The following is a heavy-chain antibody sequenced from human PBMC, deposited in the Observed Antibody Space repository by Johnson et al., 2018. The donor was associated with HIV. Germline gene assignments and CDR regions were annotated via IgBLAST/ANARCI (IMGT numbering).Heavy chain of an antibody. CDR3: ARDRASSSTSDAFDI. J-gene: IGHJ3*02. Sequence: VQLVESGGGVVRPGGSLRLSCAASGFTFDDYGMSWVRQAPGKGLEWVAVISYDGSNKYYVDSVKGRFTISRDNAKNSLYLQMNSLRAEDTAVYYCARDRASSSTSDAFDIWGQGTMVTVSS. V-gene: IGHV3-30*03. CDR1: GFTFDDYG. D-gene: IGHD6-6*01. CDR2: ISYDGSNK.